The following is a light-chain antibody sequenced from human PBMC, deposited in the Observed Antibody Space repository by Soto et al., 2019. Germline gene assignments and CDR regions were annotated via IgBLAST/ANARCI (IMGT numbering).Light chain of an antibody. V-gene: IGLV2-14*03. CDR3: SSYTSSSTRV. CDR2: DIR. J-gene: IGLJ1*01. CDR1: SSDVGGYKY. Sequence: QSALTQPASVSGSPGQSITISCTGTSSDVGGYKYVSWYQQHPGKAPKLMIYDIRNRPSGVSNRFSGSKSGNTASLTISGLQDEDEAIYYCSSYTSSSTRVFGTGTKVTVL.